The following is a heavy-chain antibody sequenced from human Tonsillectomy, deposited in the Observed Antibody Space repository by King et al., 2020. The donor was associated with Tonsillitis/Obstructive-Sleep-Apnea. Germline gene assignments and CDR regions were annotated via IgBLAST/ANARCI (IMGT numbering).Heavy chain of an antibody. CDR3: ASLPERRDYDVWSGYRPKGYYYYMDV. Sequence: VQLQQWGAGLLKPSETLSLTCAVYGGSFSGYYWSWIRQPPGKGLEWIGEINHSGSTNYNPSLKSRVTISVDTSKNQFSLKLSSVTAADTAVYYCASLPERRDYDVWSGYRPKGYYYYMDVWGKGTTVTVSS. J-gene: IGHJ6*03. CDR1: GGSFSGYY. V-gene: IGHV4-34*01. CDR2: INHSGST. D-gene: IGHD3-3*01.